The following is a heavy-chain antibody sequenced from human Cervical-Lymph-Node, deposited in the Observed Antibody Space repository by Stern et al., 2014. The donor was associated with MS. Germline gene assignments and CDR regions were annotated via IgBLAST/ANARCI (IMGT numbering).Heavy chain of an antibody. CDR2: SSYDGIHK. CDR1: GFTFSSYG. CDR3: ARDYEDTSMLFDH. Sequence: VKLLESGGAVVQPGRSLRLSCAACGFTFSSYGMHWVRQAPGKGMEWETVSSYDGIHKYYAASVKGRFTISRDNSKNTLHLQMNSVTPDDTAIYYCARDYEDTSMLFDHWGQGTLVTVSS. V-gene: IGHV3-30*03. J-gene: IGHJ4*02. D-gene: IGHD2-8*01.